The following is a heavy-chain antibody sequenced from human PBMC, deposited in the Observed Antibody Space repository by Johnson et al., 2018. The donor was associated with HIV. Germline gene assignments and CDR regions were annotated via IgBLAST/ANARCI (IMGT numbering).Heavy chain of an antibody. V-gene: IGHV3-43D*03. J-gene: IGHJ3*01. D-gene: IGHD3-22*01. CDR3: ARGVAMIVF. CDR2: IRWDGAIT. CDR1: GFTFDDYA. Sequence: EVQLVESGGGLVQPGRSLRLSCAASGFTFDDYAMHWVRQVPGNGLAWVSLIRWDGAITHYADSVKGRFTISRDNSRNSLYLQMNSLRAEDTAVYYCARGVAMIVFWGQGTMVTVSS.